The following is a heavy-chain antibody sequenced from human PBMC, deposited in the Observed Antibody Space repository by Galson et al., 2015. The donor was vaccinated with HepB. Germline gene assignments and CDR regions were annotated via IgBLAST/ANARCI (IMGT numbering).Heavy chain of an antibody. CDR2: IWYDGSNK. CDR3: AREYYYGSGSYLRGMDV. J-gene: IGHJ6*02. CDR1: GFTFSSYG. Sequence: SLRLSCAASGFTFSSYGMHWVRQAPGKGLEWVAVIWYDGSNKYYADSVKGRFTISRDNSKNTLYLQMNSLRAEDTAVYYCAREYYYGSGSYLRGMDVWGQGTTVTVSS. V-gene: IGHV3-33*01. D-gene: IGHD3-10*01.